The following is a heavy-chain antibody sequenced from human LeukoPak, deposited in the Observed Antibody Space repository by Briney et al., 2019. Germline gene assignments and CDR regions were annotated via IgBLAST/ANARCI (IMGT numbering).Heavy chain of an antibody. CDR2: IYTSGST. CDR1: GGSISSGSYY. D-gene: IGHD5-12*01. J-gene: IGHJ2*01. Sequence: KASQTLSLTCTVSGGSISSGSYYWSWIRQPAGKGLEWIGRIYTSGSTNYNPSLKNRVTISVDTSKNQFSLKLSSVTAADTAVYYCARDRVATFYWYFDLWGRGTLVTVSS. V-gene: IGHV4-61*02. CDR3: ARDRVATFYWYFDL.